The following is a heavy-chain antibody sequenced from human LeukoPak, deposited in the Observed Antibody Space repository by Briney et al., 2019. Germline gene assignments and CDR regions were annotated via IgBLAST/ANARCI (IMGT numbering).Heavy chain of an antibody. D-gene: IGHD3-9*01. CDR1: GYTFTGYY. CDR3: ARVVLYDILTGYYPHHGMDV. J-gene: IGHJ6*02. CDR2: INPNSGGT. V-gene: IGHV1-2*02. Sequence: ASVKVSCKASGYTFTGYYMHWVRQAPGQGLEWMGWINPNSGGTNYAQKFQGRVTMTRDTSISTAYMELSRLRSDDTAVYYCARVVLYDILTGYYPHHGMDVWGQGTTVTVSS.